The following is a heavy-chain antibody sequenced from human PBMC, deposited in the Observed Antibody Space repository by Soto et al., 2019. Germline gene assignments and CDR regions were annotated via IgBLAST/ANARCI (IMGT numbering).Heavy chain of an antibody. D-gene: IGHD5-18*01. V-gene: IGHV4-30-4*01. CDR3: ARVDTAMNY. CDR2: IYYSGST. J-gene: IGHJ4*02. Sequence: SETLSLTCTVSGGSISSGDYYWSWTRQPPGKGLEWIGYIYYSGSTYHNPSLKSRVTISVDTSKNQFSLKLSSVTAADTAVYYCARVDTAMNYWGQGTLVTVSS. CDR1: GGSISSGDYY.